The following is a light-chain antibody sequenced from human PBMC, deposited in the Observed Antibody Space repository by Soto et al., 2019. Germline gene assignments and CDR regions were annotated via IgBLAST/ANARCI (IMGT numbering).Light chain of an antibody. Sequence: QSVLTQPPSASGTPGQRVTISCSGSSSNIGSNLVYWYQQLPGTAPKLLMYTNNQRPSGVPDRFSGSKSGTSASLAISGLRSEDEADYYCAAWDDRLSGPVFGGGTKVTVL. CDR2: TNN. CDR3: AAWDDRLSGPV. V-gene: IGLV1-47*02. J-gene: IGLJ3*02. CDR1: SSNIGSNL.